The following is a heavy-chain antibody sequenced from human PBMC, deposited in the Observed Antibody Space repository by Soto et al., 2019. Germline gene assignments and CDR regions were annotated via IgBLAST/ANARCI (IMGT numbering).Heavy chain of an antibody. CDR1: GFSLSTSGVG. D-gene: IGHD2-15*01. V-gene: IGHV2-5*02. CDR3: AYLPCSGGSSYWFSFSVTDV. J-gene: IGHJ6*02. CDR2: ISWDDDK. Sequence: QITLKESGPTLVKPTQTLTLTCTFSGFSLSTSGVGVAWIRQPPGTALEWLAPISWDDDKRYRPALGSRLTISKDTAITPAVRTTANMVSVHTATYYFAYLPCSGGSSYWFSFSVTDVWGQGATVTVSS.